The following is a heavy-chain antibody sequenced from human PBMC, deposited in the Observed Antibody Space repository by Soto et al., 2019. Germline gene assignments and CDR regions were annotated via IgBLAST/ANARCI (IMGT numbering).Heavy chain of an antibody. Sequence: QVQLVESGGGVVQPGRSLRLSCAASGFTFSSYGMHWVRQAPGKGLEWVAVISYDGSNKYYADSVKGRFTISRDNSKNTLYLQMNSLRAEDTAVYYCAKNNRTYYYDSSGYYEYYFDYWGQGTLVTVSS. CDR1: GFTFSSYG. D-gene: IGHD3-22*01. CDR3: AKNNRTYYYDSSGYYEYYFDY. V-gene: IGHV3-30*18. CDR2: ISYDGSNK. J-gene: IGHJ4*02.